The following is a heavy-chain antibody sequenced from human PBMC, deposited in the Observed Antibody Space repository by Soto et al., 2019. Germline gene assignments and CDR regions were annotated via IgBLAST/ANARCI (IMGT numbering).Heavy chain of an antibody. V-gene: IGHV4-4*02. CDR2: AHHSGST. D-gene: IGHD3-10*01. J-gene: IGHJ4*02. CDR3: ARGRRVMVRGVSPFDY. Sequence: PSETLSLTCTVSGDSMSSSNWWNWVRQPPGKGLEWIGEAHHSGSTNYNPSLKSRVTISVDKSKNQFSLKLSSVTAADTAVDYCARGRRVMVRGVSPFDYWGQGTLVTVSS. CDR1: GDSMSSSNW.